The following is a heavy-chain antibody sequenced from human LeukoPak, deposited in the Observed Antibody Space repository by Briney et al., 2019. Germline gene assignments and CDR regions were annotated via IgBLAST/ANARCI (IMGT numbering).Heavy chain of an antibody. Sequence: PGGSLRLYCVASGFTFSNYWMSWFRQTPRKELEWLGNIKEDGSEKYYLDSLKGRFTISRDNTHSSVFLQMNNLRAEDTAMYYCVRDYVWWTSDPDYWGQGTLVTVSS. CDR2: IKEDGSEK. CDR1: GFTFSNYW. V-gene: IGHV3-7*01. J-gene: IGHJ4*02. D-gene: IGHD3-16*01. CDR3: VRDYVWWTSDPDY.